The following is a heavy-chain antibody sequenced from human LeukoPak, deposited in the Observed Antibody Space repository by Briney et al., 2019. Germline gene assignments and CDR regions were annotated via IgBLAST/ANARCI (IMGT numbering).Heavy chain of an antibody. CDR2: TIPIFGTA. J-gene: IGHJ3*02. CDR3: ARVTGSGPGAFDI. D-gene: IGHD3-10*01. CDR1: GGTFSSYA. V-gene: IGHV1-69*13. Sequence: GASVKVSCKASGGTFSSYAISWVRQAPGQGLEWMGGTIPIFGTANYAQKFQGRVTITADESTSTAYMELSSLRSEDTAVYYCARVTGSGPGAFDIWGQGPMVTVSS.